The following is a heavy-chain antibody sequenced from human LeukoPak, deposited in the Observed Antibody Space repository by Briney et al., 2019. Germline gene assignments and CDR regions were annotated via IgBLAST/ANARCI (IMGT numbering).Heavy chain of an antibody. V-gene: IGHV3-11*01. CDR2: ISSSGSTI. J-gene: IGHJ6*02. CDR1: GFTFSDYY. CDR3: ARDTASYYYGMDV. Sequence: GGSLRLSCAASGFTFSDYYMSWIRQAPGKGLEWVSYISSSGSTIYYADSVKGRFTISRDNAKNSLYLQMNSLRAEDTAAYYCARDTASYYYGMDVWGQGTTVTVSS. D-gene: IGHD5-18*01.